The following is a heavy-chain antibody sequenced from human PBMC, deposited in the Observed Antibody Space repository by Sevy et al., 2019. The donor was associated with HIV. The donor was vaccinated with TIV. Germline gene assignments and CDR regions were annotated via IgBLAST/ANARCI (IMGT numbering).Heavy chain of an antibody. CDR1: GGTFSSYA. J-gene: IGHJ4*02. V-gene: IGHV1-69*13. D-gene: IGHD2-2*01. Sequence: ASVKVSCNASGGTFSSYAISWVRQAPGQGLEWMGGIIPIFGTANYAQKFQGRVTITADESTSTAYMELSSLRSEDTAVYYCARGDKEYIVVVPPCYWGQGTLVTVSS. CDR2: IIPIFGTA. CDR3: ARGDKEYIVVVPPCY.